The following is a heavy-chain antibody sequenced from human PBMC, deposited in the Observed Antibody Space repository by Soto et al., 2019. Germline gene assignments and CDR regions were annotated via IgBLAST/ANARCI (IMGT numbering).Heavy chain of an antibody. CDR3: ARDRPRYYDFWSGPGDY. V-gene: IGHV3-7*03. CDR2: IKQDGSEK. CDR1: GFTFGSYW. D-gene: IGHD3-3*01. Sequence: PGGSLRLSCAASGFTFGSYWMSWVRQAPGKGLEWVANIKQDGSEKYYVDSVKGRFTISRDNAKNSLYLQMNSLRAEDTAVYYCARDRPRYYDFWSGPGDYWGQGTLVTVSS. J-gene: IGHJ4*02.